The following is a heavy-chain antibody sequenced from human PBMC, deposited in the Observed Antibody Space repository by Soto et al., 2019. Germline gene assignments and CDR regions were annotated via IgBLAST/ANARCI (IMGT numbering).Heavy chain of an antibody. CDR2: ISYDGSNK. J-gene: IGHJ4*02. Sequence: GGSLRLSCAASGFTFSSYATHWVRQAPGKGLEWVAVISYDGSNKYYADSVKGRFTISRDNSKNTLYLQMNSLRAEDTAVYYCARDHYSSYCGGDCYYFDYWGQGTLVTVSS. D-gene: IGHD2-21*02. CDR3: ARDHYSSYCGGDCYYFDY. CDR1: GFTFSSYA. V-gene: IGHV3-30-3*01.